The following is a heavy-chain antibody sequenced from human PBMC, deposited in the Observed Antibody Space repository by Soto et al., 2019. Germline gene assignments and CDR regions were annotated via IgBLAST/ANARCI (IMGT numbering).Heavy chain of an antibody. D-gene: IGHD1-1*01. CDR3: ARGAQLASVEMATTPYYYYYGMDV. Sequence: GASVKVSCKASGYTFTGYYMHWVRQAPGQGLEWMGWINPNSGGTNYAQKFQGWVTMTRDTSISTAYMELSRLRSDDTAVYYCARGAQLASVEMATTPYYYYYGMDVWGQGTTVTVSS. V-gene: IGHV1-2*04. J-gene: IGHJ6*02. CDR2: INPNSGGT. CDR1: GYTFTGYY.